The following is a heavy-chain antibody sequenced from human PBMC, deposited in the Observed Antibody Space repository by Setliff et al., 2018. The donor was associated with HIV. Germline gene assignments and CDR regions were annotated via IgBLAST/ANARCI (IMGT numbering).Heavy chain of an antibody. V-gene: IGHV4-61*02. Sequence: NPSETLSLTCTVSGGSIDSGHYDWNWVRQPGGKGLEWIGRIYTRGSTKYSPTFDSRVTISLDTSKTQFSLNLRSVTAADTAVYFCARVGWTAGAGTIDYFYYGLDVWGQGTTVTVSS. CDR3: ARVGWTAGAGTIDYFYYGLDV. CDR1: GGSIDSGHYD. D-gene: IGHD6-13*01. CDR2: IYTRGST. J-gene: IGHJ6*02.